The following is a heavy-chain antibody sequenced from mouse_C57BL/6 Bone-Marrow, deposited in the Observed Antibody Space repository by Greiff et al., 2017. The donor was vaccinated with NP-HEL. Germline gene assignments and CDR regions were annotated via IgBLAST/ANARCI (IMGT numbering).Heavy chain of an antibody. J-gene: IGHJ3*01. Sequence: EVKLMESGGDLVKPGGSLKLSCAASGFTFSSYGMSWVRQTPDKRLEWVATISSGGSYTYYPDSVKGRFTISRDNAKNTLYLQMSSLKSEDTAMYYCARRGGTSFAYWGQGTLVTVSA. CDR3: ARRGGTSFAY. CDR1: GFTFSSYG. CDR2: ISSGGSYT. V-gene: IGHV5-6*01.